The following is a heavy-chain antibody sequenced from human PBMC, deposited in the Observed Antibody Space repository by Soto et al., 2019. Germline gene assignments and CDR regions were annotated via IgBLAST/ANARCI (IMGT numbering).Heavy chain of an antibody. CDR3: ARLVRGVITKTRWYYYYMDV. D-gene: IGHD3-10*01. CDR1: SGSISSSNW. J-gene: IGHJ6*03. V-gene: IGHV4-4*02. CDR2: IYHSGST. Sequence: QVQLQESGPGLVKPSGTLSLTCAVSSGSISSSNWWSWVRQPPGKGLEWIGEIYHSGSTNSNPSLKSRVPISVDKSKNQFSLKLSSVTAADTAVYYCARLVRGVITKTRWYYYYMDVWGKGTTVTVSS.